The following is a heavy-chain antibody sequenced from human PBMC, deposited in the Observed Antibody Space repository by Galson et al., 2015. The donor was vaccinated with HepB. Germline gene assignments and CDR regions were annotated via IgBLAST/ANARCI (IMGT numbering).Heavy chain of an antibody. D-gene: IGHD3-10*01. CDR1: GFSLTTSGIC. CDR3: ARGVGLNYYYGMDV. Sequence: PALVKPTQTLTLTCTFSGFSLTTSGICVNWIRQPPGRALEWLALIDWDGDEYYSTSLQARLTLSRDTSKNQVVLTMTDVDPVDTATYYCARGVGLNYYYGMDVWGQGTTVTVSS. V-gene: IGHV2-70*01. CDR2: IDWDGDE. J-gene: IGHJ6*02.